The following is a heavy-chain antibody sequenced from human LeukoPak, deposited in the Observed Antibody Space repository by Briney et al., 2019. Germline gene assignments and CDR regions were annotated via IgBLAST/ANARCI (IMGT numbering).Heavy chain of an antibody. CDR3: ARGSYDFWSGYSNSYYYMDV. CDR1: GGSISSYY. J-gene: IGHJ6*03. V-gene: IGHV4-4*07. D-gene: IGHD3-3*01. CDR2: IYTSGST. Sequence: SETLSLTCTVSGGSISSYYWSWIRQPAGKGLEWIGRIYTSGSTNYNPSLKSRVTMSVDTSKNQFSLKLSSVTAADTAVYYCARGSYDFWSGYSNSYYYMDVWGKGTTVTVSS.